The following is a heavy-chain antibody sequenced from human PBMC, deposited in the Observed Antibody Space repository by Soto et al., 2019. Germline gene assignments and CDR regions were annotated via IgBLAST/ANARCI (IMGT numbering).Heavy chain of an antibody. J-gene: IGHJ6*02. V-gene: IGHV3-13*01. D-gene: IGHD5-12*01. CDR1: GFTFNNYD. CDR3: ARDSGYDLTQPGMDV. CDR2: IGAAGVT. Sequence: PGGSLRLSCAASGFTFNNYDMHWVRQATGKGLEWVAVIGAAGVTHYPGSVKGRFTISRENGKNSVYLQMNSLRAGDTAIYYCARDSGYDLTQPGMDVWGQGTTVTVSS.